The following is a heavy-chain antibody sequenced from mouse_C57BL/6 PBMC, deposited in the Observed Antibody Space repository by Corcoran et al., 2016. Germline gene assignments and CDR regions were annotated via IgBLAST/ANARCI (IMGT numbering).Heavy chain of an antibody. CDR3: ARTTVVATRYFDV. CDR2: INPNNGGT. D-gene: IGHD1-1*01. J-gene: IGHJ1*03. Sequence: EVQLQQSGPELVKPGASVKISCKASGYTFTDYYMNWVKQSHGKSLEWIGDINPNNGGTSYNQKFKGKATLTVDKSSSTAYMELRSLTSEDSAVYYGARTTVVATRYFDVWGTGTTVTVSS. CDR1: GYTFTDYY. V-gene: IGHV1-26*01.